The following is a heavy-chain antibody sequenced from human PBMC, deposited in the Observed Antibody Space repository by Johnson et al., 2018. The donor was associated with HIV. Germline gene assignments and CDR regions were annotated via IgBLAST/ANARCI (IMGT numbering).Heavy chain of an antibody. V-gene: IGHV3-30*04. J-gene: IGHJ3*02. CDR3: ARERPGSGYDWGDAFDI. CDR2: ISYDGSNK. CDR1: GFTFSSYA. D-gene: IGHD5-12*01. Sequence: QVQLVESGGGVVQPGRSLRLSCAASGFTFSSYAMHWVRQAPGKGLEWVAVISYDGSNKYYADSVKDRFTISRDNSKNTLYLQMNSLIGEETAVYYCARERPGSGYDWGDAFDIWGQGTMVTVSS.